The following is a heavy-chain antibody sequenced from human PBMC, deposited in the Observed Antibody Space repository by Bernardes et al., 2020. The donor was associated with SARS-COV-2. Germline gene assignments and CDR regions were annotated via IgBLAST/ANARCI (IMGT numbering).Heavy chain of an antibody. D-gene: IGHD4-17*01. V-gene: IGHV5-51*01. CDR2: IRPSDSDT. CDR3: ALMRDLRR. Sequence: GESLKISCKGSGYSFSSYWIGWVRQMPGKGLEWMGIIRPSDSDTRYSPSFQGQVTLSADKSINTAYLQWSSLEASDTAMYYCALMRDLRRWGQGTLVTVSS. J-gene: IGHJ4*02. CDR1: GYSFSSYW.